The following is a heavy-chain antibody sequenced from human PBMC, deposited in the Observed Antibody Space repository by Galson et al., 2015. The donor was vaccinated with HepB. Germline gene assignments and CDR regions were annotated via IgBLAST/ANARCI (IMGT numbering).Heavy chain of an antibody. V-gene: IGHV1-2*02. CDR2: INPNSGGT. CDR3: AAENYYDSSGPDWDY. J-gene: IGHJ4*02. D-gene: IGHD3-22*01. Sequence: SVKVSCKASGYTFTGYYMHWVRQAPGQGLEWMGWINPNSGGTNYAQKFQGRVTMTRDTSISTAYMELSRLRSDDTAVYYCAAENYYDSSGPDWDYWGQGTLVTVSS. CDR1: GYTFTGYY.